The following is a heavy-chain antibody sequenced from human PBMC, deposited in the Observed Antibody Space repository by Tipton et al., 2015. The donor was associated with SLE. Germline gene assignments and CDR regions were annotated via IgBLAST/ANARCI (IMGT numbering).Heavy chain of an antibody. V-gene: IGHV4-39*07. J-gene: IGHJ5*02. CDR1: GGSISSSSYY. Sequence: TLSLTCTVSGGSISSSSYYWGWIRQPPGKGLEWIGSIYYSGSTYYNPSLKSRVTISVDTSKNQFSLKLSSVTAADTAVYYCATYSSSWYWFDPWGQGTLVTVSS. D-gene: IGHD6-13*01. CDR3: ATYSSSWYWFDP. CDR2: IYYSGST.